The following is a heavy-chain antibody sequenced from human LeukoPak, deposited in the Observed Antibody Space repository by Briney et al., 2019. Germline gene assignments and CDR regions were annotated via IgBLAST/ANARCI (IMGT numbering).Heavy chain of an antibody. V-gene: IGHV3-48*04. CDR1: GFTFSSYS. Sequence: GGSLRLSCAASGFTFSSYSMNWVRQAPGKGLEWVSYISSSSSTIYYADSVKGRFTISRDNAKNSLYLQMNSLRAEDTAVYYCARDSLLWFGDQAYYFDYWGQGTLVTVSS. D-gene: IGHD3-10*01. CDR2: ISSSSSTI. CDR3: ARDSLLWFGDQAYYFDY. J-gene: IGHJ4*02.